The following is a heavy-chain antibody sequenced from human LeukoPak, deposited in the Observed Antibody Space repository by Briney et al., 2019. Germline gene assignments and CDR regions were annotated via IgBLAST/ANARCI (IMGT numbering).Heavy chain of an antibody. Sequence: SETLSLTCAVYGGSFSGYYWSWIRQPPGKGLEWIGEINHSGSTNYEPSLKSRVTISVDTSKNQFSLKLSSVTAADTAVYYCARGTTAGYSSSWYSWFDPWGQGTLVTVSS. V-gene: IGHV4-34*01. J-gene: IGHJ5*02. CDR1: GGSFSGYY. CDR3: ARGTTAGYSSSWYSWFDP. D-gene: IGHD6-13*01. CDR2: INHSGST.